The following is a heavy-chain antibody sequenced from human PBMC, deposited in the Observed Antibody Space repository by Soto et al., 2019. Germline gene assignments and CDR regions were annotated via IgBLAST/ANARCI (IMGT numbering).Heavy chain of an antibody. D-gene: IGHD3-10*01. CDR2: ISAYNGNT. Sequence: QVQLVQSGAEVKKPGASVKVSCKASGYTFTSYGISWVRQAPGQGLEWMGWISAYNGNTNYAQKLQGRVTMTTDTPTSTACMELRSLRSDDTAVYYCARDPGATMVRGVIWFDAWGQGTLVTV. V-gene: IGHV1-18*01. CDR3: ARDPGATMVRGVIWFDA. J-gene: IGHJ5*02. CDR1: GYTFTSYG.